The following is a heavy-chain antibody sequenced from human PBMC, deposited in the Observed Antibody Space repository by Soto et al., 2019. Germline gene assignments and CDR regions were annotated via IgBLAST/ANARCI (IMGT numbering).Heavy chain of an antibody. Sequence: ASVNVSCTAPGYTFTSYDMKCVRQAPRQRLEWMGIINPSGGSTSYAQKFQGRVTMTRDTSTSTVYMELSSLRSEDTAVYYCARVLGSHYYDSSGYYLAYWGQGTLVTVSA. CDR2: INPSGGST. D-gene: IGHD3-22*01. V-gene: IGHV1-46*01. CDR1: GYTFTSYD. J-gene: IGHJ4*02. CDR3: ARVLGSHYYDSSGYYLAY.